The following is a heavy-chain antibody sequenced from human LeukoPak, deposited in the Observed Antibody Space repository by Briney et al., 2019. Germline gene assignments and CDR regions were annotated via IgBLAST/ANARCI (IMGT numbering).Heavy chain of an antibody. J-gene: IGHJ6*02. D-gene: IGHD4-17*01. CDR3: ARDHYGDYEVGNYYYYGMDV. Sequence: GGSLRLSCAASGFTVSSNYMSWVRQAPGKGLEWVSVIYSGGSTYYADSVKGRFTISRDNSKNTLYLQMNSLRAEDTAVYYCARDHYGDYEVGNYYYYGMDVWGQGTTVTASS. V-gene: IGHV3-66*01. CDR1: GFTVSSNY. CDR2: IYSGGST.